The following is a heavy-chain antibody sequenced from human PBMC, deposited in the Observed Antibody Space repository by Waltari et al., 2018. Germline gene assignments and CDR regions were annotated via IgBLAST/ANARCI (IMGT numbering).Heavy chain of an antibody. CDR2: MDIGSSYI. V-gene: IGHV3-21*01. J-gene: IGHJ1*01. CDR1: GFTFTTST. CDR3: ARGPYGERYFQD. D-gene: IGHD2-21*01. Sequence: EVQLVESGGGLVKPGGSLRLSCVASGFTFTTSTVNWVRQAPGKGVEWVAFMDIGSSYIYYAYSVKGRFTISRDNAKNSLSLQMNSLRAEDTALYFCARGPYGERYFQDWGQDTLVSVSS.